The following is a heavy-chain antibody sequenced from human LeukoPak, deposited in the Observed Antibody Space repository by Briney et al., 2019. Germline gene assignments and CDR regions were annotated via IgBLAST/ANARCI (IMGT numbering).Heavy chain of an antibody. V-gene: IGHV1-18*01. Sequence: ASVKVSCKASGYTFTSYGISWVRQAPGQGLEWMGWISAYNGNTNYAQKLQGRVTMTTDTSTSTAYMELRSLRSDDTAVYYCARALPGGGSYYDILTGYYKYNWFDPWGQGTLVTVSS. CDR2: ISAYNGNT. CDR3: ARALPGGGSYYDILTGYYKYNWFDP. CDR1: GYTFTSYG. D-gene: IGHD3-9*01. J-gene: IGHJ5*02.